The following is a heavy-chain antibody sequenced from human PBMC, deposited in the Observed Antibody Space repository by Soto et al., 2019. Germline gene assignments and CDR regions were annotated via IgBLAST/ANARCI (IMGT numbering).Heavy chain of an antibody. V-gene: IGHV3-21*01. D-gene: IGHD2-2*01. CDR3: AKSRAIVVVPAAIGWFDP. CDR1: GFTFSSYS. Sequence: GGSLRLSCAASGFTFSSYSMNWVRQAPGKGLEWVSSISSSSSYIYYADSVKGRFTISRDNAKNSLYLQMNSLRAEDTAVYYCAKSRAIVVVPAAIGWFDPWGQGTLVTVSS. J-gene: IGHJ5*02. CDR2: ISSSSSYI.